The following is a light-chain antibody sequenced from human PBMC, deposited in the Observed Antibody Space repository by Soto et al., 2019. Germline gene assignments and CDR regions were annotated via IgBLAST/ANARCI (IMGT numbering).Light chain of an antibody. Sequence: EIVMTQSPATLSVSPGERATLSCRASQSIETNYLSWYQQKPGQAPRVXSSGTSTRATGIPARISGSGSGTEFTLTISSLQAEDFEVYYCQQDYNLPFTFGQGTRLEIK. J-gene: IGKJ5*01. CDR2: GTS. CDR3: QQDYNLPFT. CDR1: QSIETNY. V-gene: IGKV3D-7*01.